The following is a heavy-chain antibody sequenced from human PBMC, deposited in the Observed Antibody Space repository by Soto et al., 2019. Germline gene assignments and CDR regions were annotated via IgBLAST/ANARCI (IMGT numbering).Heavy chain of an antibody. CDR2: IWDDGSDK. CDR1: GFTFRSYG. CDR3: ARDPQINSDTSGYVGS. D-gene: IGHD3-22*01. V-gene: IGHV3-33*01. Sequence: PGGSLRLSCAASGFTFRSYGMHWVRQAPGKGLEWVAVIWDDGSDKRYADSVKGRFTVSRDNSKNTLFLQMSSLRAEDTAVYYCARDPQINSDTSGYVGSWGQGTLVTVSS. J-gene: IGHJ5*02.